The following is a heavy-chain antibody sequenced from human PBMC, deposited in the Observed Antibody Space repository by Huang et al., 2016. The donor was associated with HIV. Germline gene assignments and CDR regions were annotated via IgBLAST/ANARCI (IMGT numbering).Heavy chain of an antibody. J-gene: IGHJ5*02. CDR2: SYHSGTT. D-gene: IGHD6-13*01. CDR1: GGSFSSSSYY. Sequence: QLQLQESGPGLVKPSETLSLTCTVSGGSFSSSSYYWGWIRQPPGKGLEWSGRSYHSGTTYYNPSLKSRVTISVDTARTQFSLKLSSVTAADTAVYYCAAHGRIVGIPAAPLRFDPWGQGTLVTVSS. CDR3: AAHGRIVGIPAAPLRFDP. V-gene: IGHV4-39*01.